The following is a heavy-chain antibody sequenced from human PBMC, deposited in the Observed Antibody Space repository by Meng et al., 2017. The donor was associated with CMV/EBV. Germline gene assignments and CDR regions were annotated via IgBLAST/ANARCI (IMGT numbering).Heavy chain of an antibody. J-gene: IGHJ2*01. V-gene: IGHV1-2*02. CDR3: ATYIGNYINWYFDL. Sequence: VQLVQAGAGVKKPGAPVKVSCKASGYTFTGYYMHWVRQAPGQGLEWMGWIHPNSGGTNYAQKFQGRVTMTRDTSISTAYMELSRLRSDDTAVYYCATYIGNYINWYFDLWGRGTLVTVSS. D-gene: IGHD1-7*01. CDR2: IHPNSGGT. CDR1: GYTFTGYY.